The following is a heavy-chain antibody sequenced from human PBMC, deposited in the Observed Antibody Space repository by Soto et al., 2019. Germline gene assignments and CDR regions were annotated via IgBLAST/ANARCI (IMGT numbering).Heavy chain of an antibody. J-gene: IGHJ6*03. CDR3: ARVRDSSSSIPGAIYYYCYMDV. Sequence: QVQLVQSGAEVKKPGASVQVSCKASGYTFTSYGISWVRQAPGQGLEWMGWIRAYNANTNYAQKLQGRVTMTTDTSTSTAYMELRSLRSDDTAVYYWARVRDSSSSIPGAIYYYCYMDVWGKGTTVTVSS. V-gene: IGHV1-18*01. D-gene: IGHD6-6*01. CDR2: IRAYNANT. CDR1: GYTFTSYG.